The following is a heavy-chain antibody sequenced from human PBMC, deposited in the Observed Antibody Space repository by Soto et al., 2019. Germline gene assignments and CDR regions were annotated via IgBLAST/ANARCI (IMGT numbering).Heavy chain of an antibody. J-gene: IGHJ4*02. CDR1: GGTFSSYT. D-gene: IGHD1-1*01. V-gene: IGHV1-69*02. CDR2: IIPILGIA. CDR3: ASTTTIWTGADY. Sequence: QVQLVQSGAEVKKPGSSVKVSCKASGGTFSSYTISWVRQAPGQGLEWMGRIIPILGIANYAQKFQGRVXIXADXSTSTAYMELSSLRSEDTAVYYCASTTTIWTGADYWGQGTLVTVSS.